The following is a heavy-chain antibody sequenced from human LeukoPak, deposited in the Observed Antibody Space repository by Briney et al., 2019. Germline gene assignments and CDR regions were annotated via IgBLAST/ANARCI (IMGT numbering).Heavy chain of an antibody. D-gene: IGHD1-1*01. CDR1: GYTFTSYG. CDR3: ARDSESQVQGTSDY. J-gene: IGHJ4*02. Sequence: ASVKVSCKASGYTFTSYGISWVRQAPGQGLEWMGWISAYNGNTNYAQKLQGRVTMTTDTSTSTAYMELRSLRSDDTAVYYCARDSESQVQGTSDYWGQGTLVTVSS. V-gene: IGHV1-18*01. CDR2: ISAYNGNT.